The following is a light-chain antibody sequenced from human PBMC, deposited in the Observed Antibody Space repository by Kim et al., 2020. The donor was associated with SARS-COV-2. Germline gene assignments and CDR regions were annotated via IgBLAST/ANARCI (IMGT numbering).Light chain of an antibody. V-gene: IGKV1-27*01. CDR3: QKSDSAPWT. CDR1: QGISNY. Sequence: ASVGDRVTITCRASQGISNYLAWYQQRPGGVPNLLIYAASTLQSGFPSRFSGSGSGTDFTLTINGLQPEDVATYFCQKSDSAPWTFGQGTTVDIK. J-gene: IGKJ1*01. CDR2: AAS.